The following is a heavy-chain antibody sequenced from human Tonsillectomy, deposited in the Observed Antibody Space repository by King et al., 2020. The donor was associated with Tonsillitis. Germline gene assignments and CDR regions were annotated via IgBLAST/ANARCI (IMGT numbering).Heavy chain of an antibody. Sequence: VQLVESGGGVVQPGRSLRLSCAASGFTFSSYGMHRVRQAPGKGLEWVAVISYDGSNKYYADSVKGRFTISRDNSKNTLYLQMNSLRAEDTAVYYCAKGGSSGCDYWGQGTLVTVSS. D-gene: IGHD6-19*01. V-gene: IGHV3-30*18. CDR1: GFTFSSYG. J-gene: IGHJ4*02. CDR3: AKGGSSGCDY. CDR2: ISYDGSNK.